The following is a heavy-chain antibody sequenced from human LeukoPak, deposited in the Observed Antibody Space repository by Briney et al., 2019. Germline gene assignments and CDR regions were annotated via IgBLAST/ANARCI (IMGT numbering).Heavy chain of an antibody. CDR2: ISSSSSYI. Sequence: KPGGSLRLSCAASGFNLNNYAMNWVRQAPGKGLEWVSSISSSSSYIYYADSVKGRFTISRDNAKNSLYLQMNSLRAEDTAVYYCARGGGGSYTPGYYWGQGTLVTVSS. CDR1: GFNLNNYA. CDR3: ARGGGGSYTPGYY. D-gene: IGHD1-26*01. J-gene: IGHJ4*02. V-gene: IGHV3-21*01.